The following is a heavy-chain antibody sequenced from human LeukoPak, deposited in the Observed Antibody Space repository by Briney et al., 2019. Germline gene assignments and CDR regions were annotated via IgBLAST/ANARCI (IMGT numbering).Heavy chain of an antibody. CDR2: INPNSGGT. V-gene: IGHV1-2*02. CDR3: ARSWYYYDSSGYYYAGIRWFDP. D-gene: IGHD3-22*01. J-gene: IGHJ5*02. Sequence: ASVKVSCKASGYTFTGYYMHWVRQAPGQGLEWMGWINPNSGGTNYAQKFQGRVTMTRDTSISTAYMELSRPRSDGTAVYYCARSWYYYDSSGYYYAGIRWFDPWGQGTLVTVSS. CDR1: GYTFTGYY.